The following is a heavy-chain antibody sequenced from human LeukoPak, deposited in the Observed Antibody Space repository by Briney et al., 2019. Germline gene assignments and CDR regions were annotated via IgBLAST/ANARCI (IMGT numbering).Heavy chain of an antibody. J-gene: IGHJ4*02. V-gene: IGHV3-48*02. CDR1: RFTFSSYS. Sequence: PGGSLRLSCAASRFTFSSYSMNWVRQAPGKGLEWVSYISSSSSTIYYADSVKGRFTISRDNAKNSLYLQMNSLRDEDTAVYYCARWAHDDSSGYVVSLSSYWGQGTLVTVSS. CDR3: ARWAHDDSSGYVVSLSSY. CDR2: ISSSSSTI. D-gene: IGHD3-22*01.